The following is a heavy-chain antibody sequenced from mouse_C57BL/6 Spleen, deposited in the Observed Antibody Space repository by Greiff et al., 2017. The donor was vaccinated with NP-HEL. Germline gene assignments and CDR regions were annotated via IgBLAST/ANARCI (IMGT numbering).Heavy chain of an antibody. V-gene: IGHV1-59*01. CDR3: ARSGQLRLLDY. CDR1: GYTFTSYW. D-gene: IGHD3-2*02. CDR2: IDPSDSYT. Sequence: QVQLQQPGAELVRPGTSVKLSCKASGYTFTSYWMHWVKQRPGQGLEWIGVIDPSDSYTNYNQKFKGKATLTVDTSSSTAYMQLSSLTSEDSAVYYCARSGQLRLLDYWGQGTTLTVSS. J-gene: IGHJ2*01.